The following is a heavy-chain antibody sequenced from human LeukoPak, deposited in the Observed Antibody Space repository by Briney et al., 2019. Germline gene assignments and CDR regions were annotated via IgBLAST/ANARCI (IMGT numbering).Heavy chain of an antibody. CDR2: ISSSSSFI. J-gene: IGHJ2*01. V-gene: IGHV3-21*01. CDR1: GFTFSTFT. CDR3: ARAAYSSTWYSRYFDL. D-gene: IGHD6-13*01. Sequence: PGGSLRLSCAASGFTFSTFTMNWVRQAPGKGLEWVSSISSSSSFIYYADSVKGRFTISRDNAKNSLYLQMSSLRAEDTAVYYCARAAYSSTWYSRYFDLWGRGTLVTVSS.